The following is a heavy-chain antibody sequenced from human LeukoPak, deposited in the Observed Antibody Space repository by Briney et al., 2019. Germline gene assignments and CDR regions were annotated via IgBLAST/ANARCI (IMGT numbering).Heavy chain of an antibody. CDR2: ISYDGSNK. V-gene: IGHV3-30*03. CDR3: ARTPTGGQELWYFDL. Sequence: GGSLRLSCAASGFTFSSYGMHWVRQAPGKGLEWVAVISYDGSNKYYADSVKGRFTIPRDNSKNTLYLQMNSLRAEDTAVYYCARTPTGGQELWYFDLWGRGTLVTVSS. CDR1: GFTFSSYG. J-gene: IGHJ2*01. D-gene: IGHD2-8*02.